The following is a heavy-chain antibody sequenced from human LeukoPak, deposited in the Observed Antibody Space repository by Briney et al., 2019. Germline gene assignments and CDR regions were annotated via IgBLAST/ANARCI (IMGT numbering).Heavy chain of an antibody. CDR2: ISGSGGST. V-gene: IGHV3-23*01. CDR3: AKDPSNYDSSGYLILSSFDY. Sequence: PGGSLRLSCAASGFTFSSYAMSWVRQAPGKGLGWVSAISGSGGSTYYADSVKGRFTISRDNSKNTLYLQMNSLRAEDTAVYYCAKDPSNYDSSGYLILSSFDYWGQGTLVTVPS. CDR1: GFTFSSYA. D-gene: IGHD3-22*01. J-gene: IGHJ4*02.